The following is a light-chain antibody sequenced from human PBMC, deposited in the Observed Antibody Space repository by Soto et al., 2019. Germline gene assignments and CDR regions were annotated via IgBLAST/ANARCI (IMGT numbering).Light chain of an antibody. Sequence: QSALTQPPSASGSPGQSVTISCAGTSSDVGAYNYVSWYQQHPGKAPKLMIYEVTNRPSGVPDRFSGSRSGNTASLTVSGLQAEDEADYYCSSYTSSSTYVFGTGTKVTVL. V-gene: IGLV2-8*01. J-gene: IGLJ1*01. CDR2: EVT. CDR1: SSDVGAYNY. CDR3: SSYTSSSTYV.